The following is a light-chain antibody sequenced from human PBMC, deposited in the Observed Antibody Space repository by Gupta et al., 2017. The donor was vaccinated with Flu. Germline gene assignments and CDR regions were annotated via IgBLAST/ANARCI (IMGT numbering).Light chain of an antibody. CDR3: QQFGTIPFT. J-gene: IGKJ3*01. Sequence: ASQGVSSNFLAWYQQKPGQAPRLLMSGASYRATGTPDRFSGSGSGTDFTLVINSLEPGDFAVYFCQQFGTIPFTFGPGTRLDIK. CDR1: QGVSSNF. V-gene: IGKV3-20*01. CDR2: GAS.